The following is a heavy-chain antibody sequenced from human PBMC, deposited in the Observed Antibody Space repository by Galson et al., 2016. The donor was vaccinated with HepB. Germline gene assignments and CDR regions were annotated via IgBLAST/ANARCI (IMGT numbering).Heavy chain of an antibody. J-gene: IGHJ2*01. Sequence: SLRLSCAASGFTFSDYYMSWVRQAPGKGLEWVSDISGSSAYINYADSVKGRVTISRDNAKKSLYLQMNSLRAEDTAVYYCARPPEGDRRYFDLWGRGTLVTVSS. V-gene: IGHV3-11*06. CDR3: ARPPEGDRRYFDL. D-gene: IGHD3-16*01. CDR1: GFTFSDYY. CDR2: ISGSSAYI.